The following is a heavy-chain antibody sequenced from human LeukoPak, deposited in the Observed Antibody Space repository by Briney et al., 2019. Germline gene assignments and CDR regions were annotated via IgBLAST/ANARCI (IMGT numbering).Heavy chain of an antibody. V-gene: IGHV4-59*08. Sequence: SETLSLTCTDSGGSISGYYWSWIRQPPGKGLEWIGYIYYSGSTNYNPSLKSRLTISIDTSENQFSLKLSSVTAADTAVYYCAREYSSSSGRRAFDIWGQGTMVTVSS. D-gene: IGHD6-6*01. CDR2: IYYSGST. CDR1: GGSISGYY. CDR3: AREYSSSSGRRAFDI. J-gene: IGHJ3*02.